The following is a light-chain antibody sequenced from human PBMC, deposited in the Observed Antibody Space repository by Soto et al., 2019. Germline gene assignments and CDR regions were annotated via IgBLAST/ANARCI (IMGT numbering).Light chain of an antibody. CDR3: QQRSTGPFT. CDR1: QSVSRY. CDR2: GAS. V-gene: IGKV3-11*01. J-gene: IGKJ3*01. Sequence: EIALTQSPATLSLSPGERATLSCRASQSVSRYLAWYQQRPVQAPRRLIHGASNRANGIPAMFSGSASWTDFTLTLSSLEPEDFAVYYCQQRSTGPFTCGPRTTLDIQ.